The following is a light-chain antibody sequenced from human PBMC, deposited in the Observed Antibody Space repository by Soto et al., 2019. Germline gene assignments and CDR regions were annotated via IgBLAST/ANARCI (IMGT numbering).Light chain of an antibody. V-gene: IGLV2-14*03. CDR2: DVS. Sequence: QSALTQPASVSGSPGQSITISCTGTISDVGGYNYVSWYQHHPGKAPKLMIFDVSNRPSGVSTRFSGSKSGNTASLTISGLQPEDEADYYCSSYTTSNTRQIVFGTGTKLTVL. J-gene: IGLJ1*01. CDR3: SSYTTSNTRQIV. CDR1: ISDVGGYNY.